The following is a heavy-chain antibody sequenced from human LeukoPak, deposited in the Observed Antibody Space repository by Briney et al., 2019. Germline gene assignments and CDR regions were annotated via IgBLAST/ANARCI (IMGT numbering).Heavy chain of an antibody. J-gene: IGHJ6*02. V-gene: IGHV1-2*02. CDR2: INPNSGGT. D-gene: IGHD4-17*01. CDR1: GYTFTGYY. CDR3: ARDLSVWDVWGAVTTAYGMDV. Sequence: ASVKVSCKASGYTFTGYYMHWVRQAPGQGLEWIGWINPNSGGTNYAQKFQGRVTMTRDTSISTAYMELSRLRSDDTAVYYCARDLSVWDVWGAVTTAYGMDVWGQGTTVTVSS.